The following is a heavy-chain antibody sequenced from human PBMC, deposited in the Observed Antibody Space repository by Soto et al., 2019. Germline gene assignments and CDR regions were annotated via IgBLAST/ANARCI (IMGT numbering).Heavy chain of an antibody. D-gene: IGHD4-17*01. V-gene: IGHV1-18*01. CDR3: ARGTAYGDYVSRWFDP. CDR2: ISAYNGNT. J-gene: IGHJ5*02. Sequence: GAPVKGSSQASCFTLSNSGISWGGPAPGQGLEWMGWISAYNGNTNYAQKLQGRVTMTTDTSTSTAYMELGSLRSDDTAVYYCARGTAYGDYVSRWFDPWGQGTLVTVSS. CDR1: CFTLSNSG.